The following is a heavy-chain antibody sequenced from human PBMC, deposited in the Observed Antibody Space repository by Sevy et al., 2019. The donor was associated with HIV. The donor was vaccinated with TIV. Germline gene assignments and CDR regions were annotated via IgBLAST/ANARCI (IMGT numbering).Heavy chain of an antibody. CDR2: IYHFWTT. CDR3: ARVQDRSGWLNWFDP. V-gene: IGHV4-30-2*01. J-gene: IGHJ5*02. Sequence: SETLSLTCAVSGASISIGDYSWSWIRQPPGRGLEWIGYIYHFWTTYYNPSLKSRVTISVDRSKNQFSLKLTSVTAADTAIYYCARVQDRSGWLNWFDPWGQGTLVTVSS. CDR1: GASISIGDYS. D-gene: IGHD6-19*01.